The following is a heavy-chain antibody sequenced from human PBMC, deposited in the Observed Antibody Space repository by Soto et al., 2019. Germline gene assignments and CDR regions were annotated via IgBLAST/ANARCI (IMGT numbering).Heavy chain of an antibody. Sequence: QVQLVESGGGVVQPGGSLRLTCAASGFTFSNYGMHWVRQAPGKGLEWVAVIWYDGNNKYYVDSVKGRFTISRDNSNNTLYVQMTSLRAEDTAAYYCARGLHSLFDYWGQGTLVTVSS. CDR2: IWYDGNNK. V-gene: IGHV3-33*01. J-gene: IGHJ4*02. D-gene: IGHD2-21*01. CDR1: GFTFSNYG. CDR3: ARGLHSLFDY.